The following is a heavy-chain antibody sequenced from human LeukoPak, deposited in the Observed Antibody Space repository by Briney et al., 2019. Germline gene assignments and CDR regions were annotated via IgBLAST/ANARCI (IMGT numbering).Heavy chain of an antibody. D-gene: IGHD3-3*01. CDR3: AKEHYDFWSGYYSPYYFDY. CDR1: GGSISNNN. CDR2: ISGSGGST. Sequence: ETLSLTCAVSGGSISNNNWWGWVRQAPGKGLEWVSAISGSGGSTYYADSVKGRFTISRDNSKNTLYLQMNSLRAEDTAVYYCAKEHYDFWSGYYSPYYFDYWGQGTLVTVSS. J-gene: IGHJ4*02. V-gene: IGHV3-23*01.